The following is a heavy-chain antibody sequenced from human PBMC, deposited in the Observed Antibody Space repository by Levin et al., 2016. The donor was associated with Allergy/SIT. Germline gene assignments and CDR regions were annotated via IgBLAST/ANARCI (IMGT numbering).Heavy chain of an antibody. J-gene: IGHJ4*02. V-gene: IGHV1-69*01. Sequence: WVRQAPGQGLEWMGGIIPIFGTANYAQKFQGRVTITADESTSTAYMELSSLRSEDTAVYYCARVNVMGIAAADLDYWGQGTLVTVSS. CDR2: IIPIFGTA. CDR3: ARVNVMGIAAADLDY. D-gene: IGHD6-13*01.